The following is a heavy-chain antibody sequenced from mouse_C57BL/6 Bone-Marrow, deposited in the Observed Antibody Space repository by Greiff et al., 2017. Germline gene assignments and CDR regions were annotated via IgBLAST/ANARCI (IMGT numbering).Heavy chain of an antibody. CDR3: TRPEITSRYYAMDY. D-gene: IGHD2-4*01. CDR1: GFTFSDAW. Sequence: EVKLQESGGGLVQPGGSMKLSCAASGFTFSDAWMDWVRQSPEKGLEWVAEIRNKANNHATYYAESVKGRFTISRDDSKSSVYLQMNSLRAEDTGIYYCTRPEITSRYYAMDYWGQGTSVTVSS. CDR2: IRNKANNHAT. V-gene: IGHV6-6*01. J-gene: IGHJ4*01.